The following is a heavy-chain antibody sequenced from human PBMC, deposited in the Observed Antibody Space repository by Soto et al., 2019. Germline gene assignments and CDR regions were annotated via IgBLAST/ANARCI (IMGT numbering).Heavy chain of an antibody. V-gene: IGHV3-11*06. D-gene: IGHD3-22*01. CDR3: ARDLSRTTMIVVVTPGAFDI. J-gene: IGHJ3*02. CDR2: ISSSSSYT. Sequence: SLSLSCAASGFTFRDYYMSWIRQAPGKGLEWVSYISSSSSYTNYADSVKGRFTISRDNAKNSLYLQMNSLRAEDTAVYYCARDLSRTTMIVVVTPGAFDIWGQGTMVTVSS. CDR1: GFTFRDYY.